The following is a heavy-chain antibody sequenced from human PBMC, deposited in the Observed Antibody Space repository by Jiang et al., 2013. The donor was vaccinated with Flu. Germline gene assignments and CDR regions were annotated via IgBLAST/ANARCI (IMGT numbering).Heavy chain of an antibody. D-gene: IGHD6-19*01. CDR1: GYTFTSYY. V-gene: IGHV1-46*03. CDR2: INPSGGST. Sequence: VKKPGASVKVSCKASGYTFTSYYMHWVRQAPGQGLEWMGIINPSGGSTSYAQKFQGRVTMTRDTSTSTVYMELSSLRSEDTAVYYCARAAAVARFSNKSFDYWGQGTLVTVSS. CDR3: ARAAAVARFSNKSFDY. J-gene: IGHJ4*02.